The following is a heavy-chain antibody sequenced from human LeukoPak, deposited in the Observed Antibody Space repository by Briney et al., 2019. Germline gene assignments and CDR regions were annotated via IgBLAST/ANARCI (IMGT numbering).Heavy chain of an antibody. J-gene: IGHJ2*01. CDR2: ISADGGST. CDR3: AQGVTSTSIQPVF. D-gene: IGHD5-18*01. CDR1: GFTFSRYS. V-gene: IGHV3-23*01. Sequence: GTSLRLSCAASGFTFSRYSMTWVRQAPGKGLQWVSAISADGGSTYYADSVKGRFAISRDNSKNTLHLQMHTLGAEDTAVYCCAQGVTSTSIQPVFWGRGTLVTVSS.